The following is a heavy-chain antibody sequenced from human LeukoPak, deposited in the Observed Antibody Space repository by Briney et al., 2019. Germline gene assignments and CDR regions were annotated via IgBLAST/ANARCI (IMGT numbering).Heavy chain of an antibody. V-gene: IGHV4-39*07. J-gene: IGHJ4*02. CDR3: ARDRYSSGWYDPY. Sequence: PSETLSLTCTVSGGSISSSSYYWGWIRQPPGKGLEWIGSIYYSGSTYYNPSLKSRVTISVDTSKNQFSLKLSSVTAADTAVYYCARDRYSSGWYDPYWGQGTLVTVSS. D-gene: IGHD6-19*01. CDR1: GGSISSSSYY. CDR2: IYYSGST.